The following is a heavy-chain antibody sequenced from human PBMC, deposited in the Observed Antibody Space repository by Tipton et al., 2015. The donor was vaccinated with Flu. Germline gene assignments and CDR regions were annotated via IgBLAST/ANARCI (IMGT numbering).Heavy chain of an antibody. CDR2: IWYDGSNK. CDR1: GFIFSTYG. J-gene: IGHJ6*02. D-gene: IGHD2-21*01. V-gene: IGHV3-33*01. CDR3: ARERAYAYYYYGMDV. Sequence: SLRLSCAASGFIFSTYGMHWVRQAPGKGLEWVAVIWYDGSNKYYADSVKGRFTISRDNSKNTLYLQMNSLRAEDTAVYYCARERAYAYYYYGMDVWDQGP.